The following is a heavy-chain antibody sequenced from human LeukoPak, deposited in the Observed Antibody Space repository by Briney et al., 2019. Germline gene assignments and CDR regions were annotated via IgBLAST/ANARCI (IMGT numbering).Heavy chain of an antibody. CDR1: GYTLTELS. Sequence: ASVKVSCKVSGYTLTELSMHWVRQAPGKGLEWMGGFDPEDGETIYAQKFQGRVTMTEDTSTDTAYMELSSLRSEDTAVYYCATPPRYDSSGCPYYWGQGTLVTVSS. CDR2: FDPEDGET. CDR3: ATPPRYDSSGCPYY. D-gene: IGHD3-22*01. J-gene: IGHJ4*02. V-gene: IGHV1-24*01.